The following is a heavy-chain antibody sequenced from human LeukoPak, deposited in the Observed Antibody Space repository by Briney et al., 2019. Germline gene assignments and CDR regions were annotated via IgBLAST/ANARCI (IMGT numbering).Heavy chain of an antibody. CDR1: GFTFSSYA. CDR2: ISGSGGGT. V-gene: IGHV3-23*01. Sequence: GGSLRLSCAASGFTFSSYAMSWVRQAPGKGLEWVSAISGSGGGTYYADSVKGRFTISRDNAKNTLYLQMNSLRAGDTAVYYCVRDWGYDSSGYWQKYFDTWGQGTLVTVSS. D-gene: IGHD3-22*01. J-gene: IGHJ4*02. CDR3: VRDWGYDSSGYWQKYFDT.